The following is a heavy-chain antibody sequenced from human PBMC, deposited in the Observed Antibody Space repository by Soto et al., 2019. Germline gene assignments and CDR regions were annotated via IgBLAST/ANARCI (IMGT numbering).Heavy chain of an antibody. D-gene: IGHD3-10*01. Sequence: GGSLRLSCAASGFTFSSYGMHWVRQAPGKGLEWVAVISYDGSNKYYAESVKGRFTISRDNSKNTLYLQMNSLRAEDTAVYYCAKAHGSGSYPPDDPWGQGTLVTVSS. V-gene: IGHV3-30*18. CDR1: GFTFSSYG. CDR3: AKAHGSGSYPPDDP. CDR2: ISYDGSNK. J-gene: IGHJ5*02.